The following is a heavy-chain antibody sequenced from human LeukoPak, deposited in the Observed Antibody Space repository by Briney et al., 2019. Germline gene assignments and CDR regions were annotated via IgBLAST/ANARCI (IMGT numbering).Heavy chain of an antibody. D-gene: IGHD6-6*01. CDR2: ISTRSTYI. V-gene: IGHV3-21*01. CDR3: ARDEYSSSPGYFDY. Sequence: GGSLRLSCAASGFTFNSYSMNWVRQAPGKGLEWVSSISTRSTYIHYADSVKGRFTISRDNAKNSLYLQMNSLRAEDTAVYYCARDEYSSSPGYFDYWGQGTLVTVSS. J-gene: IGHJ4*02. CDR1: GFTFNSYS.